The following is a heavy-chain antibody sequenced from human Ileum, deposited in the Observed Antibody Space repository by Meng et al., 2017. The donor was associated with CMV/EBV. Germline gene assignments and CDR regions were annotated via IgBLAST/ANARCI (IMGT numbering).Heavy chain of an antibody. J-gene: IGHJ4*02. V-gene: IGHV3-74*01. D-gene: IGHD3-10*01. CDR3: ARERGAARDY. CDR1: GFTFSSYW. CDR2: INSDGSST. Sequence: GESLKISCAASGFTFSSYWMHWVRQAPGKGLVWVSRINSDGSSTSYADSVKGRFTISRDNAKNTLYLQMNSLRAEDTPVYYCARERGAARDYWGQGTLVTVSS.